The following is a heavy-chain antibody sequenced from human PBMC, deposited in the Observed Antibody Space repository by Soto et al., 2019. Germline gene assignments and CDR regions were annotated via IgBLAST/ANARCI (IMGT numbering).Heavy chain of an antibody. CDR2: IRGSGDGI. D-gene: IGHD5-12*01. Sequence: GSLRLSCAASGFTFSTYGMAWVRQGPGKGLDWVASIRGSGDGIQYSDAVKGRVIISRDNSKNTLFLQLSSLRVEDTATYYCAKVSSSGGFHVIGGPGTLVTVSS. V-gene: IGHV3-23*01. CDR3: AKVSSSGGFHVI. CDR1: GFTFSTYG. J-gene: IGHJ4*02.